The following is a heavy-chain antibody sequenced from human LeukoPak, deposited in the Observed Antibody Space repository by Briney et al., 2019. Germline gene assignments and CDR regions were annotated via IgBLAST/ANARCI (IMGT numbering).Heavy chain of an antibody. D-gene: IGHD3-22*01. Sequence: SVKVSCKASGYTFTSYDINWVRQAPGQGLEWMGRIIPILGIANYAQKFQGRVTITADKSTSTAYMELSSLRSEDTAVYYCARDLHYYDSSGYYYSDYWGQGTLVTVSS. CDR1: GYTFTSYD. V-gene: IGHV1-69*04. J-gene: IGHJ4*02. CDR3: ARDLHYYDSSGYYYSDY. CDR2: IIPILGIA.